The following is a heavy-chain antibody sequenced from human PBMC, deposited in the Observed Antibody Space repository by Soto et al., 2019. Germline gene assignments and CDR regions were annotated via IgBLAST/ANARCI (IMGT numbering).Heavy chain of an antibody. D-gene: IGHD5-18*01. CDR2: INPNSGGT. J-gene: IGHJ6*02. Sequence: ASVKVSCKASGYTFTGYYMHWVRQAPGQGLEWMGWINPNSGGTNYAQKFQGRVTMTRDTSISTAYMELSRLRSDDTAVYYCARQGGYSYAVYYYYGMDVWGQGXTVTV. CDR1: GYTFTGYY. CDR3: ARQGGYSYAVYYYYGMDV. V-gene: IGHV1-2*02.